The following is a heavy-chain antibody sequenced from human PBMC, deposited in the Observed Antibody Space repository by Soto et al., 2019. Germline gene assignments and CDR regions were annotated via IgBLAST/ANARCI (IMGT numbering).Heavy chain of an antibody. V-gene: IGHV4-30-2*01. D-gene: IGHD5-12*01. J-gene: IGHJ4*02. CDR2: IYQSGGT. Sequence: PSETLSLTCAVSGGSISSGGFSWNWIRQPPGKGLEWIGYIYQSGGTYYNPSLRSRVTILVDTSKNQFSLKLSSVTVADTAAYYCVRGNVRGHYFDSWGQGTLVTVSS. CDR1: GGSISSGGFS. CDR3: VRGNVRGHYFDS.